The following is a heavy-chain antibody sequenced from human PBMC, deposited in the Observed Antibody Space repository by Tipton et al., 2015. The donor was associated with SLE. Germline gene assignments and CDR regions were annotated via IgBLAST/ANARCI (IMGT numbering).Heavy chain of an antibody. CDR3: ARQFSLYSFDY. V-gene: IGHV4-38-2*01. CDR1: GDSLSSAYF. J-gene: IGHJ4*02. Sequence: TLSLTCAVSGDSLSSAYFWGWIRQPPGKGLEWIGSISHRGNTYYNPSLKSRVSISVDTSQNQFSLNLNSVTAADTAVYYCARQFSLYSFDYWGQGTLVTVSS. D-gene: IGHD2-2*01. CDR2: ISHRGNT.